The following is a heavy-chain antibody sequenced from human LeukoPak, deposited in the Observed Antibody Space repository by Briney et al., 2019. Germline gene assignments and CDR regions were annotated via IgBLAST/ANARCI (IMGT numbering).Heavy chain of an antibody. CDR1: GGSISSGDYY. CDR2: IYYSGST. J-gene: IGHJ5*02. V-gene: IGHV4-31*03. Sequence: PSETLSLTCTVSGGSISSGDYYWSWIRQHPGKGLEWIGYIYYSGSTYYNPSLKSRVTISVDTSKNQFSLKLSSVTAADTAVYYCARDSSGSYSRDNWFDPWGQGTLVTVSS. D-gene: IGHD6-19*01. CDR3: ARDSSGSYSRDNWFDP.